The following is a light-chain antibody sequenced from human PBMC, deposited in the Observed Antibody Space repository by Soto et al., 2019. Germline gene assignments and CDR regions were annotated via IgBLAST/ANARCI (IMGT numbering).Light chain of an antibody. J-gene: IGKJ2*01. CDR1: QSVSSN. V-gene: IGKV3-15*01. CDR2: GAS. Sequence: EIVMTQSPATLSASPGDRATLSCRASQSVSSNLAWYQQKPGQAPGLLIYGASTRATGIPARFSGSGSGTEFTLTISSLQSANFAVYYCQPSNSWPALYTFGQGTKLEIK. CDR3: QPSNSWPALYT.